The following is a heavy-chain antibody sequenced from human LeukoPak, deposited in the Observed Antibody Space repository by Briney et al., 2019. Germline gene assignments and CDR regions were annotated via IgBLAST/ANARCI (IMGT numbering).Heavy chain of an antibody. CDR3: ARDPGYDSSVHGDAFDI. CDR2: ISAYNGNT. J-gene: IGHJ3*02. D-gene: IGHD3-22*01. Sequence: ASVKVSCKASGYTFTSYGISWVRQAPGQGLEWMGWISAYNGNTNYAQKLQGRVTMTTDTSTSTAYMELRSLRSDDTAVYYCARDPGYDSSVHGDAFDIWGQGTMVTVSS. CDR1: GYTFTSYG. V-gene: IGHV1-18*01.